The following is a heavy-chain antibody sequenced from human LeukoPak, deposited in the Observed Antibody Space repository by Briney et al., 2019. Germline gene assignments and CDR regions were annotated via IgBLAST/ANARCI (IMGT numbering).Heavy chain of an antibody. V-gene: IGHV1-69*04. Sequence: ASVKVSCKASGGTFSSYAISWVRQAPGQGLEWMGRIIPILGIANYAQKFQGRVTITADKSTSTAYMELSSLRSEDTAVYYCARDHPSGYTLRWGQGTLVTVSP. D-gene: IGHD5-18*01. J-gene: IGHJ4*02. CDR2: IIPILGIA. CDR1: GGTFSSYA. CDR3: ARDHPSGYTLR.